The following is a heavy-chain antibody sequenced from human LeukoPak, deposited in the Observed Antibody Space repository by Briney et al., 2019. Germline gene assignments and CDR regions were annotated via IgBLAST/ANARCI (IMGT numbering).Heavy chain of an antibody. D-gene: IGHD2-2*01. Sequence: PSETLSLTCAVYGGSFSGYYWSWIRQPPGKGLEWIGEINHSGSTNYNPSLKSRVTISVDTSKNQFSLKLSSVTAADTAVYYCARAKSDIVVVPAAQSKGSYYYYYMDVWGKGTTVTVSS. J-gene: IGHJ6*03. CDR1: GGSFSGYY. V-gene: IGHV4-34*01. CDR2: INHSGST. CDR3: ARAKSDIVVVPAAQSKGSYYYYYMDV.